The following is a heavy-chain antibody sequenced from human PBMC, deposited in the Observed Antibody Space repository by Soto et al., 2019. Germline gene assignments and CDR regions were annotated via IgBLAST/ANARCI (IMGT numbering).Heavy chain of an antibody. CDR2: IWSDGSNK. Sequence: QVQLVESGGGVVQPGRSLRLSCSASGFTFSRYGMHWVRQAPGKGLEWVAVIWSDGSNKKYADSAKDRFTISRDNYKNTLYLQMNSLRAEDTAVYYCATDRGGSPFDYWGQGTLVTVSS. V-gene: IGHV3-33*01. CDR3: ATDRGGSPFDY. D-gene: IGHD1-26*01. CDR1: GFTFSRYG. J-gene: IGHJ4*02.